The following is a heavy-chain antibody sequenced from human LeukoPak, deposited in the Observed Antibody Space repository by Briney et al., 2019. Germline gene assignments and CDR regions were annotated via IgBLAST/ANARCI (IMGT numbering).Heavy chain of an antibody. CDR2: INHSGST. CDR3: ASDRRRGATITFDY. Sequence: SETLSLTCAVYGGSFSGYYWSWIRQPPGKGLEWIGEINHSGSTNYNPSLKSRVTISVDTSKNQFSLKLSSVTAADTAVYYCASDRRRGATITFDYWGQGTLVTVSS. D-gene: IGHD5-24*01. J-gene: IGHJ4*02. CDR1: GGSFSGYY. V-gene: IGHV4-34*01.